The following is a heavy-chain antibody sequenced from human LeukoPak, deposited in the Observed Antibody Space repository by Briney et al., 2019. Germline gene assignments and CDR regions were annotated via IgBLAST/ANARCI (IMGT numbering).Heavy chain of an antibody. CDR3: ARDQGRSSSSTSDY. V-gene: IGHV3-21*01. D-gene: IGHD6-13*01. CDR1: GFTFSSYS. CDR2: ISSSSSYI. Sequence: GGSLRLSCAASGFTFSSYSMNWVRQAPGKGLEWVSSISSSSSYIYYADPVKGRFTISRDNAKNSLYLQMNSLRAEDTAVYYCARDQGRSSSSTSDYWGQGTLVTVSS. J-gene: IGHJ4*02.